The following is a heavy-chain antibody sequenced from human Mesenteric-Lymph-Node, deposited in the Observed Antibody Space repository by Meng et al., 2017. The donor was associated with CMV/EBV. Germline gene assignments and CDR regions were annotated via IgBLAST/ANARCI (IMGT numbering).Heavy chain of an antibody. Sequence: GSLRLSCTVSGGSISSYYWSWIWQPPGKGLEWIGYIYYSGSTNYNPSLKSRVTISVDTSKNQFSLKLSSVTAADTAVYYCARDAGGTGTSGYYYYYGMDVWGQGTTVTVSS. CDR3: ARDAGGTGTSGYYYYYGMDV. V-gene: IGHV4-59*01. CDR2: IYYSGST. CDR1: GGSISSYY. J-gene: IGHJ6*02. D-gene: IGHD1-7*01.